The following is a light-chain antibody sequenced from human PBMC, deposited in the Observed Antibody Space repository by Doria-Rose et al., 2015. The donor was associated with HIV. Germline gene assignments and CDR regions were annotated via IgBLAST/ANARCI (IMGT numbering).Light chain of an antibody. CDR2: RAS. V-gene: IGKV3-15*01. CDR3: QQYSQWPPYT. J-gene: IGKJ2*01. Sequence: MTQSPATLSVSPGERATLSCRASQGIGSDLAWYQQKPGQAPRLHIYRASIRATGIPPRFTGGGSGTEFTLTISSLQSEDFAVYFCQQYSQWPPYTFGQGTKLEVK. CDR1: QGIGSD.